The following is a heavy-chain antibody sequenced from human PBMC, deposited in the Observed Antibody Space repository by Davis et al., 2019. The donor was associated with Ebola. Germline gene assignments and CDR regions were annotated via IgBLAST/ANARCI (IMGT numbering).Heavy chain of an antibody. CDR3: AKDIKWGGLSMTYGMDV. J-gene: IGHJ6*02. CDR1: GFNFDDYT. Sequence: GGSLRLSCAASASGFNFDDYTMHWVRQAPGKGLEWVSLISWDGSSMYYGDSVKGRFTISRDNSKDSLYLQMNSLRTEDTALYYCAKDIKWGGLSMTYGMDVWGQGTTVTVSS. V-gene: IGHV3-43*01. D-gene: IGHD3-10*01. CDR2: ISWDGSSM.